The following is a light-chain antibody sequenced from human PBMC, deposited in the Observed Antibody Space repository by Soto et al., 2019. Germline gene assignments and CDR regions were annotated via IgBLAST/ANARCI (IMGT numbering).Light chain of an antibody. CDR2: DVT. CDR3: SSYKSTSTPYA. V-gene: IGLV2-14*03. Sequence: QSVRTQPASVSGSPGQSITISCTGTSSDIGPYNYVSWYQQHPGKAPKLIIYDVTNRPAGISSRFSASKSGDTASLTISVLQADDEADYLCSSYKSTSTPYAFGTGTKVTVL. J-gene: IGLJ1*01. CDR1: SSDIGPYNY.